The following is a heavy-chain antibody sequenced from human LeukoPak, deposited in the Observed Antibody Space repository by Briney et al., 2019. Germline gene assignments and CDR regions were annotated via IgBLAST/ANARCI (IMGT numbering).Heavy chain of an antibody. V-gene: IGHV4-39*07. CDR3: ARERCGDYFGHWFDP. Sequence: SETLSLTCTVSGGSISSSSYYWGWIRQPPGKGLEWIGSIYYSGSTYYNPSLKSRVTISVDKSKNQFSLKLSSVTAADTAVYYCARERCGDYFGHWFDPWGQGTLVTVSS. J-gene: IGHJ5*02. CDR2: IYYSGST. CDR1: GGSISSSSYY. D-gene: IGHD4-17*01.